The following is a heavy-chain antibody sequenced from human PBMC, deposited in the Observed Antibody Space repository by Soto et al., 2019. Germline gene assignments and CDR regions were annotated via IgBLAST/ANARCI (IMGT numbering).Heavy chain of an antibody. CDR3: ARLLGTGNWYFDL. D-gene: IGHD3-10*01. V-gene: IGHV4-39*01. CDR1: GGSISSSSYY. CDR2: IYYSGST. Sequence: SDTLSLTCTVSGGSISSSSYYWGWIRQPPGKGMEWIGSIYYSGSTYYNPSLKSRVTISVDTSKNQFSLKLSSVTAADTAVYYCARLLGTGNWYFDLWGRGTLVTVSS. J-gene: IGHJ2*01.